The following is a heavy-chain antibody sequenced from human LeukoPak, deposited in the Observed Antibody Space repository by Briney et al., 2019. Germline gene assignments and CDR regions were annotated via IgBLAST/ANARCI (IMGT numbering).Heavy chain of an antibody. J-gene: IGHJ4*02. CDR3: AKFYSSSSGGFDY. V-gene: IGHV3-7*01. CDR2: INQYGSER. D-gene: IGHD6-6*01. Sequence: PPGGSLRLSCAASGFTFSISWMLCVRQSRGRGLEWVAYINQYGSERYYVVCVKGRFTISRDNAKHSLYLKVNSLRGEDSGVYYCAKFYSSSSGGFDYWGQGTLVTVSS. CDR1: GFTFSISW.